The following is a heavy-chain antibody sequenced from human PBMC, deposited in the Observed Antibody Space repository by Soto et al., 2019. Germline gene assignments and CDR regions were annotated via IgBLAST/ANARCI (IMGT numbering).Heavy chain of an antibody. CDR1: RGTFSSYT. J-gene: IGHJ4*02. D-gene: IGHD3-10*01. Sequence: QVQLVQSGAEVKKPGSSVKVSCKASRGTFSSYTISWVRQAPGQGLEWMGRIIPILGIANYAQKFQGRVTITADKSTSTAYMELSSLRSEDTAVYYCASISSGSYYEGVDYWGEGTLVTVSP. CDR2: IIPILGIA. V-gene: IGHV1-69*02. CDR3: ASISSGSYYEGVDY.